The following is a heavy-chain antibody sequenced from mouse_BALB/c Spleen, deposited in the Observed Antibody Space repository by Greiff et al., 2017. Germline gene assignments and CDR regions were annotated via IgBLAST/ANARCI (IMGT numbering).Heavy chain of an antibody. D-gene: IGHD2-13*01. J-gene: IGHJ4*01. V-gene: IGHV5-9-4*01. Sequence: EVQVVESGGGLVKPGGSLKLSCAASGFTFSSYAMSWVRQSPEKRLEWVAEISSGGSYTYYPDTVTGRFTISRDNAKNTLYLEMSSLRSEDTAMYYCARHDYPYAMDYWGQGTSVTVSS. CDR2: ISSGGSYT. CDR1: GFTFSSYA. CDR3: ARHDYPYAMDY.